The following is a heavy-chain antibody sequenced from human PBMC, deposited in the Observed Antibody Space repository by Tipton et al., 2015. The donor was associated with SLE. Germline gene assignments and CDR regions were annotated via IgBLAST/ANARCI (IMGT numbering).Heavy chain of an antibody. Sequence: SLRLSCAASGFTFSSYDMHWVRQATGKGLEWVSAIGTAGDPYYPGSVKGRFTISRENAKNSLYLQMNSLRAEDTAVYYCARDRGYDSWNSYFDYWGQGTLVTVSS. V-gene: IGHV3-13*05. CDR2: IGTAGDP. J-gene: IGHJ4*02. D-gene: IGHD3-22*01. CDR3: ARDRGYDSWNSYFDY. CDR1: GFTFSSYD.